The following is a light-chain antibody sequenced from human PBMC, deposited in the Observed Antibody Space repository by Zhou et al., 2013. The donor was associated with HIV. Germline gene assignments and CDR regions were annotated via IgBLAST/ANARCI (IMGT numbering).Light chain of an antibody. V-gene: IGKV1-17*03. J-gene: IGKJ1*01. CDR1: QDISNY. Sequence: DIQMTQSPSAMSASVGDRVTITCRASQDISNYLAWFQQKPGKVPKRLIYGASNLQSGVPSRFSGSGSGTEFTLTISNLQPEDFATYYCQKSYSTPWTFGQGTKVEIK. CDR2: GAS. CDR3: QKSYSTPWT.